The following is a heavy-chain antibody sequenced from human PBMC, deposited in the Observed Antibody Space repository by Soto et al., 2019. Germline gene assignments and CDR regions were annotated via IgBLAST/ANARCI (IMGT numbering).Heavy chain of an antibody. CDR3: ARDQGGSYFLHYYYGMDV. V-gene: IGHV3-30-3*01. D-gene: IGHD1-26*01. CDR2: ISYDGSNK. J-gene: IGHJ6*02. Sequence: QVQLVESGGGVVQPGRSLRLSCAASGFTFSSYAMHWVRQAPGKGLEWVAVISYDGSNKYYADSVKGRFTISRDNSKNTLYLQMNSLRAEDTAVYYCARDQGGSYFLHYYYGMDVWGQGTTVTVSS. CDR1: GFTFSSYA.